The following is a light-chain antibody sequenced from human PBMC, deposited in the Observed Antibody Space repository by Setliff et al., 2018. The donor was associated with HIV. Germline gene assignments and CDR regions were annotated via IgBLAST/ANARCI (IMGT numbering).Light chain of an antibody. V-gene: IGLV2-11*01. CDR2: DVS. J-gene: IGLJ1*01. CDR3: CSYAGTYTSLYV. Sequence: QSVLTQPASVSGSPGQSITISCTGTSSDVGGYNYVSWYQQHPDKAPKLIIYDVSKRPSGVPDRFSGSKSGNTASLTISGLQAEDEVDYYCCSYAGTYTSLYVFGTGTKVTVL. CDR1: SSDVGGYNY.